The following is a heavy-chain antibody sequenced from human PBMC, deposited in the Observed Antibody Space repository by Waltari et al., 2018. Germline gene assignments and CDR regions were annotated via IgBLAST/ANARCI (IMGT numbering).Heavy chain of an antibody. J-gene: IGHJ6*02. Sequence: QVQLVQSGAEVKKPGASVKVSCKASGYTFTGYYMHWVRQAPGQGLEWMGWINPNSGGTNYAQKFQGWVTMTRDTSISTAYMELSRLRSDDTAVYYCARDRAIAAAVYYYYGMDVWGQGTTVTVSS. D-gene: IGHD6-13*01. CDR3: ARDRAIAAAVYYYYGMDV. CDR2: INPNSGGT. V-gene: IGHV1-2*04. CDR1: GYTFTGYY.